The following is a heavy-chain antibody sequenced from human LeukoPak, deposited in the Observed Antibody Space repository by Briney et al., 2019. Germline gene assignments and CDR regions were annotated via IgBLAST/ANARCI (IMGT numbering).Heavy chain of an antibody. CDR3: ARGASCGGDCYSPDY. Sequence: ASVKVSCKASGYTFTSYDINWVLQATGQGLEWMGWMNPNSGNTGYAQKFQGRVTMTRNTSISTAYMELSSLRSEDTAVYYCARGASCGGDCYSPDYWGQGALVTVSS. CDR1: GYTFTSYD. V-gene: IGHV1-8*01. J-gene: IGHJ4*02. D-gene: IGHD2-21*02. CDR2: MNPNSGNT.